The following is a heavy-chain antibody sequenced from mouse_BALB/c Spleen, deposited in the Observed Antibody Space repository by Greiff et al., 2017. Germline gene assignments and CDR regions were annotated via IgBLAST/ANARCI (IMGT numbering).Heavy chain of an antibody. CDR2: ISSGGSYT. CDR1: GFTFSSYG. V-gene: IGHV5-6*01. CDR3: ARQGYGNYDGFDY. D-gene: IGHD2-10*02. J-gene: IGHJ2*01. Sequence: EVKLMESGGDLVKPGGSLKLSCAASGFTFSSYGMSWVRQTPDKRLEWVATISSGGSYTYYPDSVKGRFTISRDNAKNTLYLQMSSLKSEDTAMYYCARQGYGNYDGFDYWGQGTTLTVSS.